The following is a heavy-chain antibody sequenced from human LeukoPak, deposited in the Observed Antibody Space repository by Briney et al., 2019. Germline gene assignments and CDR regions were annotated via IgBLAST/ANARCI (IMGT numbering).Heavy chain of an antibody. V-gene: IGHV4-59*01. CDR1: GGSISSYY. D-gene: IGHD1-26*01. Sequence: SETLSLTCTVSGGSISSYYWSWIRQPPGKGLEWIGYIYYSGSTNYDPSLKSRVTISVDTSKNQFSLKLSSVTAADTAVYYCARDQNVVGPSHNAFDIWGQGTMVTVPS. J-gene: IGHJ3*02. CDR2: IYYSGST. CDR3: ARDQNVVGPSHNAFDI.